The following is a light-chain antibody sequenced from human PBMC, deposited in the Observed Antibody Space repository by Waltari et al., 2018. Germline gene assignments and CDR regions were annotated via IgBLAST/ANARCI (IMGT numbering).Light chain of an antibody. J-gene: IGKJ2*01. CDR2: GAS. Sequence: ETVMTQSPTTLSLSPGDRATLSCRAIQNVSPHLAWYQKKPGKAPRLLIYGASIRSTGVTARFSVRGAGTEFTLTISSRQSEDFAVYDCQQYNNWPPYIFGQGSQLEI. V-gene: IGKV3-15*01. CDR1: QNVSPH. CDR3: QQYNNWPPYI.